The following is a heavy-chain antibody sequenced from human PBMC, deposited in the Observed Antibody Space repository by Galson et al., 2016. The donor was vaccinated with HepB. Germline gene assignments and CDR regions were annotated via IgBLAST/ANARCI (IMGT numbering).Heavy chain of an antibody. J-gene: IGHJ4*02. CDR1: GFTFSSYA. Sequence: SLRLSCAASGFTFSSYAMIWVRQAPGKGLEWVSGISGSGGSTYYADSVKGRFTISRDNSKNTLYLQMNSLRAEDTAVYYCATCSRSGSYSCSSFDVWGQGTLVTVS. D-gene: IGHD3-10*01. CDR2: ISGSGGST. CDR3: ATCSRSGSYSCSSFDV. V-gene: IGHV3-23*01.